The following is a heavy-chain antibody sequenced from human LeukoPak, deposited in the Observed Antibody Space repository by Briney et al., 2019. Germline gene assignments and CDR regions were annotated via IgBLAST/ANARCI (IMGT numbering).Heavy chain of an antibody. D-gene: IGHD3-22*01. J-gene: IGHJ4*02. V-gene: IGHV4-59*06. Sequence: SETLSLTCTVSGGFISSYYWSWIRQPPGKGLEWIGYIYYSGSTYYNPSLKSRVTISVDTSKNQFSLKLSSVTAADTAVYYCARRDYYDSSGYSIWGQGTLVTVSS. CDR3: ARRDYYDSSGYSI. CDR1: GGFISSYY. CDR2: IYYSGST.